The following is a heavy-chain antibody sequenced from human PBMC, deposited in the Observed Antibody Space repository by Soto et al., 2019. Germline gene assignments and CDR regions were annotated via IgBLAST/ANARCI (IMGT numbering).Heavy chain of an antibody. CDR1: GFTFGDYA. CDR2: IRSKAYGGTT. V-gene: IGHV3-49*03. CDR3: TRASGEKGSRFNYYGSGSYSYYYYYYGMDV. Sequence: GGSLRLSCTASGFTFGDYAMSWFRQAPGKGLEWVGFIRSKAYGGTTEYAASVKGRFTILRDDSKSIAYLQMNSLKTEDTAVYYCTRASGEKGSRFNYYGSGSYSYYYYYYGMDVWGQGTTVTVSS. J-gene: IGHJ6*02. D-gene: IGHD3-10*01.